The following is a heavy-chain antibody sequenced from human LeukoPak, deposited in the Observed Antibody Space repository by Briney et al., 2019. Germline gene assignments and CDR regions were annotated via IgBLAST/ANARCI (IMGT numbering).Heavy chain of an antibody. D-gene: IGHD6-6*01. V-gene: IGHV3-21*01. J-gene: IGHJ5*02. Sequence: GGSLRLSCAASGFTFSSYSMNWVRQAPGKGLEWVSSISSSSSYIYYADSVKGRFTISRDNSKNTLYLQMNSLRAEDTAVYYCARGSHRIEYRRSAAFDPWGQGTLVTVSS. CDR3: ARGSHRIEYRRSAAFDP. CDR1: GFTFSSYS. CDR2: ISSSSSYI.